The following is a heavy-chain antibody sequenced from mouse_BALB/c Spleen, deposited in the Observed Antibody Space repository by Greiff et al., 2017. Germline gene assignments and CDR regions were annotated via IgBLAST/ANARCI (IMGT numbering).Heavy chain of an antibody. V-gene: IGHV1-7*01. CDR2: INPSTGYT. Sequence: VQLQQSGAELAKPGASVKMSCKASGYTFTSYWMHWVKQRPGQGLEWIGYINPSTGYTEYNQKFKDKATLTADKSSSTAYMQLSSLTSEDSAVYYCGGNYEDAMDYWGQGTSVTVSS. J-gene: IGHJ4*01. CDR3: GGNYEDAMDY. CDR1: GYTFTSYW. D-gene: IGHD2-1*01.